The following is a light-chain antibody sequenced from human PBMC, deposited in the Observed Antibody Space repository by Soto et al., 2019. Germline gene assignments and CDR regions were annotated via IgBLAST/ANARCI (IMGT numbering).Light chain of an antibody. V-gene: IGLV2-8*01. Sequence: QSVLTQPPSASGSPGQSVTISCTGTSSDIGVYDFVSWYQQHPGKAPKVIICQVNKRPSGVPDRFSGSKSGNTASLTVSGLRPEDEADYFCSSFAGSYSPYVFGTGTKVTVL. CDR1: SSDIGVYDF. CDR3: SSFAGSYSPYV. CDR2: QVN. J-gene: IGLJ1*01.